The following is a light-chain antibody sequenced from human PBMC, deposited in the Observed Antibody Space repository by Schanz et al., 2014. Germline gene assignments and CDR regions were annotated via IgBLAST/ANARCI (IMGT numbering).Light chain of an antibody. V-gene: IGLV1-40*01. J-gene: IGLJ3*02. CDR3: LSYDTSRHWV. Sequence: QSVLTQPPSMSGAPGQRVTISCTGSRSNIGAGYDVHWYQQLPGTAPKLLIYDNSRRPSGVPDRFSGSKSGTSGTLAITGLQAEDEADYYCLSYDTSRHWVFGGGTKLTVL. CDR1: RSNIGAGYD. CDR2: DNS.